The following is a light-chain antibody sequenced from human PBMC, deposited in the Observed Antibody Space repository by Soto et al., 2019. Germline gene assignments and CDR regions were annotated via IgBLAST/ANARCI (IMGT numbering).Light chain of an antibody. CDR3: LSHTTSRTYV. Sequence: QSVLTQPASVSGSPGQSITISCTGTSGDIGSYNRVSWYQQHPGKAPKLIIYEVNNRPSGVSYRFSGSKSGNTASLTISRLQTEDEADYYCLSHTTSRTYVFGPGTKVTVL. CDR2: EVN. J-gene: IGLJ1*01. V-gene: IGLV2-14*01. CDR1: SGDIGSYNR.